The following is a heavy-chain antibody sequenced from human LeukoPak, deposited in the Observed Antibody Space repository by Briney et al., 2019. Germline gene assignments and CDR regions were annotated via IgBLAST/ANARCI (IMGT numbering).Heavy chain of an antibody. D-gene: IGHD5-24*01. V-gene: IGHV4-59*01. Sequence: PSETLFLTCTVSGGSISSYYWSWIRQPPGKGLGWIGYIYYSGSTNYNPSLKSRVTISVDTSKNQFSLKLSSVTAADTAVYYCARAAREMATTPDFDYWGQGTLVTVSS. CDR2: IYYSGST. CDR1: GGSISSYY. J-gene: IGHJ4*02. CDR3: ARAAREMATTPDFDY.